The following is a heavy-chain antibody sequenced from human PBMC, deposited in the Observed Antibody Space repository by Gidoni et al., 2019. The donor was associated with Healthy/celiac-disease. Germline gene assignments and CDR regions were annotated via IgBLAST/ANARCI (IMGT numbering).Heavy chain of an antibody. Sequence: QVQLVESGGGVVQPGRSLRLSCAASGFTFRSYGMHWVRQAPGKGLEWVAVISYDGSNKYYADSVKGRFTISRDNSKNTLYLQMNSLRAEDTAVYYCASRITMVQGSPWGQGTLVTVSS. J-gene: IGHJ5*02. V-gene: IGHV3-30*03. CDR3: ASRITMVQGSP. CDR1: GFTFRSYG. D-gene: IGHD3-10*01. CDR2: ISYDGSNK.